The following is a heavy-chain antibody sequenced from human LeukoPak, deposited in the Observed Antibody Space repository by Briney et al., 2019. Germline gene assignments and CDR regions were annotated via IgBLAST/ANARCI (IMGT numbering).Heavy chain of an antibody. Sequence: SETLSPTCAVYGGSFSGYYWSWIRQPPGKGLEWIGEINHSGSTNYNPSLKSRVTISVDTSKNQFSLKLSSVTAADTAVYYCASRYDFWSGHRTTSDYWGQGTLVTVSS. CDR2: INHSGST. D-gene: IGHD3-3*01. J-gene: IGHJ4*02. V-gene: IGHV4-34*01. CDR1: GGSFSGYY. CDR3: ASRYDFWSGHRTTSDY.